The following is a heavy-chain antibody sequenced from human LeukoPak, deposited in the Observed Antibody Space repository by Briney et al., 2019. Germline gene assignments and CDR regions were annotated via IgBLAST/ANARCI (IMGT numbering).Heavy chain of an antibody. CDR2: IIPILGIA. CDR1: GYTFTAYY. Sequence: SVKVSCKPSGYTFTAYYMHLVRQAPGQGLEWMGRIIPILGIANYAQKFQGGVTITADKSTSTAYMELSSLRSEDTAVYYCARVRAYCGGDCYPDYWGQGTLVTVSS. V-gene: IGHV1-69*04. J-gene: IGHJ4*02. CDR3: ARVRAYCGGDCYPDY. D-gene: IGHD2-21*02.